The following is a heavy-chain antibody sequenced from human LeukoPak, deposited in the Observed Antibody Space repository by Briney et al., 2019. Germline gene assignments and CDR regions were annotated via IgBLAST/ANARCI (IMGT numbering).Heavy chain of an antibody. Sequence: SETLSLTCTVSGGSINSYYWSWIRQPPGKGLEWIGYIYYSGSTNYNPSLKSRVTISVDTSKNQFSLKLSSVTAADTAVYYCARTRLYSGSWYRDYYYGMDVWGQGTTVTVSS. D-gene: IGHD6-13*01. J-gene: IGHJ6*02. CDR3: ARTRLYSGSWYRDYYYGMDV. CDR2: IYYSGST. V-gene: IGHV4-59*01. CDR1: GGSINSYY.